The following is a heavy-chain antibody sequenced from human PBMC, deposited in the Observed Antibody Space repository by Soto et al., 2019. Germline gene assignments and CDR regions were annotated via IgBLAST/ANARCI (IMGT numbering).Heavy chain of an antibody. V-gene: IGHV3-23*01. CDR3: AKRFTLFGEVKLSPDFDD. Sequence: PGGSLRLSCAASGFTFSSHAMSWVRQAPGKGLEWVSAISYSGTTTYYAESVKGRFTISRDNSKNTLYLQMNSLRVEDTAIYYCAKRFTLFGEVKLSPDFDDWGQGTLVTVSS. J-gene: IGHJ4*02. CDR2: ISYSGTTT. D-gene: IGHD3-3*01. CDR1: GFTFSSHA.